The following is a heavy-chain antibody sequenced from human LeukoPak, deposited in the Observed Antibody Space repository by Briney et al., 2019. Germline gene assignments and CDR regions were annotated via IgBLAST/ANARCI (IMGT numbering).Heavy chain of an antibody. CDR3: AKGERIVVVPTAMDV. V-gene: IGHV3-23*01. J-gene: IGHJ6*02. D-gene: IGHD2-2*01. CDR1: GFTFSSHA. Sequence: GGSLRLSCAASGFTFSSHAMNWVRQAPGKGLEWVSGISGTGDSAYYADSVKGRFTISRDNSKNTLYLEMNSLRDEDTAVYYCAKGERIVVVPTAMDVWGQGTTVTVSS. CDR2: ISGTGDSA.